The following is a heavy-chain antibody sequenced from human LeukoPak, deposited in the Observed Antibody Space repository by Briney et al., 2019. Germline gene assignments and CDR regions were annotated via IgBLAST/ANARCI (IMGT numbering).Heavy chain of an antibody. V-gene: IGHV4-30-2*01. J-gene: IGHJ4*02. CDR1: GGSISSSSYY. CDR3: ASVFDWTFDY. Sequence: PSETLSLTCTVSGGSISSSSYYWGWIRQPPGKGLEWIGYIYHSGSTYYNPSLKSRVTISVDRSKSQFSLKLSSVTAADTAVYYCASVFDWTFDYWGQGTLVTVSS. CDR2: IYHSGST. D-gene: IGHD3-9*01.